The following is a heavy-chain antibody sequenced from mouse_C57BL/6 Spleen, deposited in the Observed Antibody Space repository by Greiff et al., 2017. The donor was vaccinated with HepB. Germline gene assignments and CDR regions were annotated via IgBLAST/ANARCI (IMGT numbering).Heavy chain of an antibody. Sequence: QVQLQQSGAELVKPGASVKLSCKASGYTFTSYWMHWVKQRPGQGLEWIGMIHPNSGSTNYNEKFKSKATLTVDKSSSTAYMQLSSLTSEDSAVYYCARQERVDAMDYWGQGTSVTVSS. V-gene: IGHV1-64*01. J-gene: IGHJ4*01. CDR3: ARQERVDAMDY. CDR1: GYTFTSYW. CDR2: IHPNSGST.